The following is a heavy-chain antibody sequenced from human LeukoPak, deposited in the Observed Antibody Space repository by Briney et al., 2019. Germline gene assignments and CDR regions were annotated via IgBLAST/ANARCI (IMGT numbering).Heavy chain of an antibody. CDR2: ISSSSSYI. Sequence: GGSLRLSCAASGFTFSSYSMNWVRQAPGKGLEWVSSISSSSSYIYYADSVKGRFTISRDNAKNSLYLQMNSLRAEDTAVYYCAKGSVVVTITPFDYWGQGTLVTVSS. D-gene: IGHD5-12*01. V-gene: IGHV3-21*01. CDR3: AKGSVVVTITPFDY. CDR1: GFTFSSYS. J-gene: IGHJ4*02.